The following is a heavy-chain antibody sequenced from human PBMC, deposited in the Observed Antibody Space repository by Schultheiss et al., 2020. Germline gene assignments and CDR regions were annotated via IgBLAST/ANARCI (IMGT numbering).Heavy chain of an antibody. J-gene: IGHJ4*02. CDR2: ISSSSSYI. V-gene: IGHV3-21*01. CDR3: AKSMGYSSSKYYFDY. D-gene: IGHD6-13*01. CDR1: GFTFSSYS. Sequence: GGSLRLSCAASGFTFSSYSMNWVRQAPGKGLEWVSSISSSSSYIYYADSVKGRFTISRDNAKNSLYLQMNSLRAEDTAVYYCAKSMGYSSSKYYFDYWGQGTLVTVSS.